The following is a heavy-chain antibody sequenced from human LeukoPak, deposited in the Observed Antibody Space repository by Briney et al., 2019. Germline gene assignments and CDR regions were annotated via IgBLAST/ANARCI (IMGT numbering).Heavy chain of an antibody. CDR2: ISYDGSNK. CDR3: ARDRAGGYDVFDY. V-gene: IGHV3-30*03. CDR1: GFTFSSCG. J-gene: IGHJ4*02. D-gene: IGHD5-12*01. Sequence: GGSLRLSCAASGFTFSSCGMHWVRQAPGKGLEWVAVISYDGSNKYYADSVKGRFTISRDNSKNTLYLQMNSLRVEDTAVNYCARDRAGGYDVFDYWGQGTLVTVSS.